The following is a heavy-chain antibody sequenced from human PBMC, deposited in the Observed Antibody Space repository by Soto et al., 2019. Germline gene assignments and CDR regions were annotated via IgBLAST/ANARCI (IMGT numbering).Heavy chain of an antibody. J-gene: IGHJ4*02. CDR2: INPNSGGT. Sequence: APVKVSFKASGYTFTGYYMHWVRPAPGQGLEWMGWINPNSGGTNYAQKFQGWVTMTRDTSISTAYMELSRLRSDDTAVYYCARDARGDEAPMDYWGQGTLVTVSS. CDR3: ARDARGDEAPMDY. V-gene: IGHV1-2*04. CDR1: GYTFTGYY. D-gene: IGHD3-10*01.